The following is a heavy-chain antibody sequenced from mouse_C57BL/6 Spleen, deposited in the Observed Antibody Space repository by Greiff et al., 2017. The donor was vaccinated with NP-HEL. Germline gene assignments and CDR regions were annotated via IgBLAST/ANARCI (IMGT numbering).Heavy chain of an antibody. J-gene: IGHJ4*01. D-gene: IGHD1-1*01. CDR3: ARGYYGSRAMDY. CDR2: IYPGDGDT. CDR1: GYAFSSSW. V-gene: IGHV1-82*01. Sequence: LVESGPELVKPGASVKISCKASGYAFSSSWMNWVKQRPGKGLEWIGRIYPGDGDTNYNGKFKGKATLTADKSSSTAYMQLSSLTSEDSAVYFCARGYYGSRAMDYWGQGTSVTVSS.